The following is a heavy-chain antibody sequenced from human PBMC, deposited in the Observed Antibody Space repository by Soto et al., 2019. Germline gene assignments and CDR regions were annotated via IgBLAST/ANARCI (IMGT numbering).Heavy chain of an antibody. J-gene: IGHJ4*02. CDR1: GGTFSSYA. D-gene: IGHD6-13*01. CDR2: IIPIFGTA. CDR3: AGGGSSWYYFDY. Sequence: SVKVSCKASGGTFSSYAISWVRQAPGQGLEWMGGIIPIFGTANYAQKFQGRVTITADESTSTAYMELSSLRSEDTAVYYCAGGGSSWYYFDYWRQGTLVTVSS. V-gene: IGHV1-69*13.